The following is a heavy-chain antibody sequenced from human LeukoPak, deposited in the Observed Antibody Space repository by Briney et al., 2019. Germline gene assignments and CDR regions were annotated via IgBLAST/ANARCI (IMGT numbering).Heavy chain of an antibody. CDR2: INHSGST. J-gene: IGHJ4*02. V-gene: IGHV4-34*01. CDR3: ASLSSGWPYYFDY. D-gene: IGHD6-19*01. Sequence: SETLSLTCAVYGGSFSGYYWSWIRQPPGKGLEWIGEINHSGSTNYNPSLKSRVTISVDTSKNQLSLKLTSVTAADTAVYYCASLSSGWPYYFDYWGQGTLVTVSS. CDR1: GGSFSGYY.